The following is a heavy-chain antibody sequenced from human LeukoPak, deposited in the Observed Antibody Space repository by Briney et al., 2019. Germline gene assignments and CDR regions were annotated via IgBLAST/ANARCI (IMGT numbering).Heavy chain of an antibody. Sequence: SETLSLTCTVSRGSISSYYWSWIRQPPGQGLEWIGYIYYSGSTDYNPSLKSRINISVDTSKNQFSLKLSSVTAADTAVYFCARVRVSSGSHPWYFDYWGQGTLVTVSS. CDR3: ARVRVSSGSHPWYFDY. CDR2: IYYSGST. D-gene: IGHD3-22*01. CDR1: RGSISSYY. J-gene: IGHJ4*02. V-gene: IGHV4-59*01.